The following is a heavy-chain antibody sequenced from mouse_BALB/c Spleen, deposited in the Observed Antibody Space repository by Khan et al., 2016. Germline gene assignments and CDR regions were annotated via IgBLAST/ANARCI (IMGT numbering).Heavy chain of an antibody. V-gene: IGHV3-2*02. CDR2: ISHSGST. J-gene: IGHJ2*01. CDR1: GYSITSGYG. Sequence: EVQLQESGPGLVKPSQSLSLTCTVTGYSITSGYGWNWIRQFPGNKLEWMGYISHSGSTHHNPSLKSRLSITRDTSTNQFFLQLNSVTTDNTATSYCARTAKLECWGKGTTLTVSS. D-gene: IGHD1-2*01. CDR3: ARTAKLEC.